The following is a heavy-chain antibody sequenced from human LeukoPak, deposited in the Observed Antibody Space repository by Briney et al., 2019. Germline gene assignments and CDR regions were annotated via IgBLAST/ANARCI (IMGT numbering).Heavy chain of an antibody. J-gene: IGHJ6*02. CDR3: ARVGGTNCYYYGMDV. CDR1: GGSFSGYY. D-gene: IGHD1-1*01. Sequence: PSETLSLTCAVYGGSFSGYYWSWIRQPPGKELEWIGEINHSGSTNYNPSLKSRVTISVDTSKNQFSLKLSSVTAADTAVYYCARVGGTNCYYYGMDVWGQGTTVTVSS. V-gene: IGHV4-34*01. CDR2: INHSGST.